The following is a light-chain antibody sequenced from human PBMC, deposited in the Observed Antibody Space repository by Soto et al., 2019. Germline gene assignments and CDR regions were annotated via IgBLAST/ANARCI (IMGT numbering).Light chain of an antibody. CDR3: MQSIGPSFT. Sequence: DIAMTQTPLSLSVTPGQPASISCKSSQSLLYSDGKIYLPWYLQRPGQPPQLLTYEGSNRFSGVPDWFSGSGSGTDSALKISRVEAEDVGVYYCMQSIGPSFTFGRGTQVDIK. J-gene: IGKJ3*01. V-gene: IGKV2D-29*01. CDR1: QSLLYSDGKIY. CDR2: EGS.